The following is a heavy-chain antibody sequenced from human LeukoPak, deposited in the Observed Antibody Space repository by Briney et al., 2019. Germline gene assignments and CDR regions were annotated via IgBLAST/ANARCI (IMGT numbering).Heavy chain of an antibody. Sequence: GRSLRLSCAASRFTFSSYAMHWVRQAPGKGLEWVAVISYDGSNKYYADSVKGRFTISRDNSKNTLYLQMTSLRAEDTAVYYFAKDLVLLWSEPIIDYWGQGTLVTVS. J-gene: IGHJ4*02. V-gene: IGHV3-30*04. CDR1: RFTFSSYA. CDR2: ISYDGSNK. CDR3: AKDLVLLWSEPIIDY. D-gene: IGHD3-10*01.